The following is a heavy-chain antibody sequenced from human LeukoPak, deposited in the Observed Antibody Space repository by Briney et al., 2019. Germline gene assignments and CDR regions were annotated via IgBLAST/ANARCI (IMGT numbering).Heavy chain of an antibody. J-gene: IGHJ4*02. D-gene: IGHD2-21*02. CDR3: ARGNLCGGDCYSSTYAIDY. CDR1: GGSITSSSHY. V-gene: IGHV4-39*07. CDR2: INHSGST. Sequence: SETLSLTCTVSGGSITSSSHYWGWIRQPPGKGLEWIGEINHSGSTNYNPSLKSRVTISVDTSKNQFSLKLSSVTAADTAVYYCARGNLCGGDCYSSTYAIDYWGQGTLVTVSS.